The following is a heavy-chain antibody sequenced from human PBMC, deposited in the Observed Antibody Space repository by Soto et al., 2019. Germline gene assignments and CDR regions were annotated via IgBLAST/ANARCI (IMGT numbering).Heavy chain of an antibody. CDR1: GFGLNTYA. Sequence: PGGSLRLSCTASGFGLNTYAISWVRQAPGKGLEWVSVISGNSGKTEYADSVKGRFTISRDKAENTVYLQMNSLRAEDTAVYYCAKPHGYCSSTRCYFSVGGWFDPWGQGTLVTVSS. CDR2: ISGNSGKT. D-gene: IGHD2-2*01. CDR3: AKPHGYCSSTRCYFSVGGWFDP. V-gene: IGHV3-23*01. J-gene: IGHJ5*02.